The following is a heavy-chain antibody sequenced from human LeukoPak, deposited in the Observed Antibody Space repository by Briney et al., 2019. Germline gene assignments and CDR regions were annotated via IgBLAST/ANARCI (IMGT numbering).Heavy chain of an antibody. Sequence: GGSLRLSCAASGFTFSSYAVSWVRQAPGKGQEWVSSVISGGNTYYSDSVQGRFTISRDNSMNTLYLQMNSLRADDTAVYYCAQSRIEVLGTGAFEIWGQGTLVTVSS. J-gene: IGHJ3*02. D-gene: IGHD2/OR15-2a*01. CDR2: VISGGNT. CDR3: AQSRIEVLGTGAFEI. V-gene: IGHV3-23*01. CDR1: GFTFSSYA.